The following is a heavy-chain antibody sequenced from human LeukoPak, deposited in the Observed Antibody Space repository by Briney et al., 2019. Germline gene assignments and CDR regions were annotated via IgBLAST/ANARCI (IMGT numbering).Heavy chain of an antibody. V-gene: IGHV4-28*03. CDR1: GYFISSSNW. D-gene: IGHD1-26*01. Sequence: KASETLSLTCAVSGYFISSSNWWGWIRQPPGKGLEWIGYIYYSGSTYYNPSLESRVTMSLDTSKNQISLNLSSVTAVDTAVYYCARAGPTTAVDAFDIWGLGTKVTVSS. CDR3: ARAGPTTAVDAFDI. CDR2: IYYSGST. J-gene: IGHJ3*02.